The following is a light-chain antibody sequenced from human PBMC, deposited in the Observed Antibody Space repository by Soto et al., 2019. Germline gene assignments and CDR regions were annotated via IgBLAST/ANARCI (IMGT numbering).Light chain of an antibody. J-gene: IGKJ3*01. CDR1: QSVSSY. V-gene: IGKV3-11*01. CDR3: QQRSNWPPASF. Sequence: IVLTQSPATLSLSPGERATLSCRASQSVSSYLAWYQQKPGQAPRLLIYDASNRATGIPARFSGSGSGTDFTLTISSLEPEDFSVYYCQQRSNWPPASFFGPGTKVDIK. CDR2: DAS.